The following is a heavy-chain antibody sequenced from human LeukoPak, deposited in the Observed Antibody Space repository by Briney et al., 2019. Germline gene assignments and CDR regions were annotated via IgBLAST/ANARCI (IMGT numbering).Heavy chain of an antibody. D-gene: IGHD3-3*01. V-gene: IGHV1-18*01. CDR3: AREADLWSGYNYYYYYMDV. CDR2: ISAYNGNT. CDR1: GYTFTSYG. J-gene: IGHJ6*03. Sequence: ASVKVSCKASGYTFTSYGISWVRRAPGQGLEWMGWISAYNGNTNYAQKLQGRVTMTTDTFTSTAYMELRSLRSDDTAVYYCAREADLWSGYNYYYYYMDVWGKGTTVTVSS.